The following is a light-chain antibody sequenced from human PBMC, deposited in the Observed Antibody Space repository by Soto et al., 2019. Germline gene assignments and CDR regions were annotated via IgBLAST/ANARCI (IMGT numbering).Light chain of an antibody. J-gene: IGLJ1*01. CDR1: SSDVGGYNF. V-gene: IGLV2-14*03. CDR3: SSYTNINTRACV. Sequence: QSALTQPASVFGSPGQSITISCTGTSSDVGGYNFVSWYQQHPGKAPKLMIYEVSNRPSGVSNRFSGSKSGNTASLTISGLQAEDEAEYYCSSYTNINTRACVFGTGTKVTVL. CDR2: EVS.